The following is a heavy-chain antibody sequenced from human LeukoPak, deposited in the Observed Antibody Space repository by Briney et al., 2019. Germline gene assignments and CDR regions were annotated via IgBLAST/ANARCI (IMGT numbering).Heavy chain of an antibody. CDR1: GYTFTCYG. J-gene: IGHJ4*02. D-gene: IGHD1-26*01. Sequence: ASVKVSCKASGYTFTCYGISWVRQAPGQGLEWVGWISAYNGNTNYAQKLQGRVTMTTDTSTSTAYMELRSLRSDDTAVYYCARSGSYWIPYYFDYWGQGTLVTVSS. CDR3: ARSGSYWIPYYFDY. V-gene: IGHV1-18*01. CDR2: ISAYNGNT.